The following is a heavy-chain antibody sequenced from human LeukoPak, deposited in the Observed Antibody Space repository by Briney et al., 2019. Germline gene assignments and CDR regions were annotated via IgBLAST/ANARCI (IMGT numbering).Heavy chain of an antibody. CDR3: ARANFLYCSSTSRLFDY. CDR1: GYTFTDYY. J-gene: IGHJ4*02. D-gene: IGHD2-2*01. Sequence: GASVKVSCKASGYTFTDYYMHWVRQAPGQGFEWMGWINPNDGDTYYAQKFQGRVTMTRDTSISTAHMEVSRLRSDDTAVYYCARANFLYCSSTSRLFDYWGQGTLVTVSS. CDR2: INPNDGDT. V-gene: IGHV1-2*02.